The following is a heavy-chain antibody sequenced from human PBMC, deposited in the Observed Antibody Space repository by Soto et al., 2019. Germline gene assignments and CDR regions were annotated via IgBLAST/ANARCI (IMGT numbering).Heavy chain of an antibody. Sequence: ASVKVSCKVSGYTLTELSMHWLRQAPGKGLEWMGGFDPEDGETIYAQKFQGRVTMTEDTSTDTAYMELSSLRSEDTAVYYCATGHGSGSYYLTYFDYWGQGTLVTVSS. CDR1: GYTLTELS. CDR3: ATGHGSGSYYLTYFDY. D-gene: IGHD3-10*01. V-gene: IGHV1-24*01. J-gene: IGHJ4*02. CDR2: FDPEDGET.